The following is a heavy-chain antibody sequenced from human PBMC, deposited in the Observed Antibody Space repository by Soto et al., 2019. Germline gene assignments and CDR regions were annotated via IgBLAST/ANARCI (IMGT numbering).Heavy chain of an antibody. CDR3: ARERYQLLSYGMDV. D-gene: IGHD2-2*01. CDR2: IYYSGST. V-gene: IGHV4-59*01. CDR1: GGSISSYY. J-gene: IGHJ6*02. Sequence: PSEILSLTCTVSGGSISSYYWSWIRQPPGKGLEWIGYIYYSGSTNYNPSLKSRVTISVDTSKNQFSLKLSSVTAADTAVYYCARERYQLLSYGMDVWGQGTTVTVSS.